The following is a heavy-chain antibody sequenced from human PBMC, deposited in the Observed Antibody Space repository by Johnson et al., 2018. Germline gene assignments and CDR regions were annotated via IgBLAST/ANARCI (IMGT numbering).Heavy chain of an antibody. J-gene: IGHJ4*02. CDR2: IYYSGST. V-gene: IGHV4-59*01. CDR1: GGSISSYY. CDR3: AKGAYYDEYYFDY. D-gene: IGHD2/OR15-2a*01. Sequence: QVQLQESGPGLVKPSETLSLTCTVSGGSISSYYWSWIRPPPGKGLEWIGYIYYSGSTNYNPSLKSRVTISVDTSKNQFSLKLSSVTAADTAVYYCAKGAYYDEYYFDYWGQGTLVTVSS.